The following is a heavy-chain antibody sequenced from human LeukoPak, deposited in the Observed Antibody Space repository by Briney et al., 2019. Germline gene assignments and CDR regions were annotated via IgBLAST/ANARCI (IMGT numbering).Heavy chain of an antibody. CDR1: GFTFDDYA. Sequence: GGSLRLSCAASGFTFDDYAMHWVRQAPGKGLEWVSLISWDGGSTYYADSVKGRFTISRDNSKNSLYLQMNSLRAEDSALYYCAKGPTTVTTQIDYWGQGTLVTVSS. J-gene: IGHJ4*02. CDR2: ISWDGGST. V-gene: IGHV3-43D*03. D-gene: IGHD4-17*01. CDR3: AKGPTTVTTQIDY.